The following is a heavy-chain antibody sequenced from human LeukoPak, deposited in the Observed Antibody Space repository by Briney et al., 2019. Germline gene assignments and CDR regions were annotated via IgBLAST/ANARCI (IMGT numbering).Heavy chain of an antibody. CDR2: IYPSDSDT. Sequence: GESLKISCKGSGYSFTTFWIGWVRQLPGKGLEWMGIIYPSDSDTRYSPSFQGQVTISADKSINTVYLHWNSLKASDTAMYYCASFHISGKSYNGLHYWGQGTLVTVSS. CDR1: GYSFTTFW. CDR3: ASFHISGKSYNGLHY. J-gene: IGHJ4*02. V-gene: IGHV5-51*01. D-gene: IGHD3-10*01.